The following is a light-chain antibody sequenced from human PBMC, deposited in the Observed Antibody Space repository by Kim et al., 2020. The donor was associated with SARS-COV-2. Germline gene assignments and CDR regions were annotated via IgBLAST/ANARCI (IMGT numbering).Light chain of an antibody. J-gene: IGLJ2*01. V-gene: IGLV1-44*01. CDR2: GTN. CDR3: ASWDDSLNGHVV. CDR1: TSNIGGNS. Sequence: QTVPIVWAGSTSNIGGNSVNWHQQVPGRAPKVVIYGTNLRPSGVPDRFSGSKSGTSASLAITGLQSDDEADYYCASWDDSLNGHVVFGGGTQLTVL.